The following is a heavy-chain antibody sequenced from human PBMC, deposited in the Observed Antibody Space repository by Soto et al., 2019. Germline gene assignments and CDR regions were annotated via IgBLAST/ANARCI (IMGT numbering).Heavy chain of an antibody. V-gene: IGHV1-69*02. J-gene: IGHJ6*02. CDR1: GGTFSSYT. CDR3: ARGGEYDSSGHYYYYGMDV. D-gene: IGHD3-22*01. CDR2: IIPILGIA. Sequence: QVQLVQSGAEVKKPGSSVKVSCKASGGTFSSYTISWVRQAPGQGLEWMGRIIPILGIANYAQKFQGRVTITADKSTSTAYMELSSLRSEDTAVYYCARGGEYDSSGHYYYYGMDVWGQGTTVTVSS.